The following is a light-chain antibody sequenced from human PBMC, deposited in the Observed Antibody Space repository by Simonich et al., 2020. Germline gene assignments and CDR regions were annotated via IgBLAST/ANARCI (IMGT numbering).Light chain of an antibody. CDR3: QSYDSSLSGWV. V-gene: IGLV1-40*01. CDR2: GNS. Sequence: QSVLTQPPSVSGAPGQRVTISCTGSSSNIGAGYDVHWYQQLPGTAPKLLIYGNSNLPSGVPDRFAGSKSGTSASLAITGLQAEDEADDYCQSYDSSLSGWVFGGGTKLTVL. J-gene: IGLJ3*02. CDR1: SSNIGAGYD.